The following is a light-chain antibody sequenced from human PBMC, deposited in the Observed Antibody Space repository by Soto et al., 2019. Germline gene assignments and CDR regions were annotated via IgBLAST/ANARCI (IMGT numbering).Light chain of an antibody. CDR3: QQRSNWPKFT. Sequence: EIVLTQSPATLSLSPGERATLSCRASQSVDTSLAWYRQRPGQAPRLLIYDASNRATGIPARFSGSGSGTDFPLTITSLEPEDFAVYYCQQRSNWPKFTFGPGTKVDI. CDR2: DAS. J-gene: IGKJ3*01. CDR1: QSVDTS. V-gene: IGKV3-11*01.